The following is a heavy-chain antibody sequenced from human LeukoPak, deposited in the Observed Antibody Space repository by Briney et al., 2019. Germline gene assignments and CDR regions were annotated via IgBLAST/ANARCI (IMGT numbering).Heavy chain of an antibody. D-gene: IGHD2-8*01. CDR3: ARGGATNGVCCLFDY. V-gene: IGHV1-69*02. J-gene: IGHJ4*02. Sequence: KFQGRVTIIADKSTSTVYMELSSLRSEDTAVYYCARGGATNGVCCLFDYWGQGTLVTVSS.